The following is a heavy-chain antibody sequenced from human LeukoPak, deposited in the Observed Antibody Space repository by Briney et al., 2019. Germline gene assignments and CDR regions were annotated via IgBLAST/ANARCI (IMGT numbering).Heavy chain of an antibody. D-gene: IGHD2/OR15-2a*01. V-gene: IGHV3-13*01. CDR1: GLTFSSYD. CDR2: IGTAGDT. J-gene: IGHJ6*02. Sequence: PGGSLRLSCAASGLTFSSYDMHWVRQATGKGLEWVSAIGTAGDTYYPGSVKGRFTISRENAKNSLYLQMNSLRAGDTAVYYCARDRGTFLGMDVWGQGTTVTVSS. CDR3: ARDRGTFLGMDV.